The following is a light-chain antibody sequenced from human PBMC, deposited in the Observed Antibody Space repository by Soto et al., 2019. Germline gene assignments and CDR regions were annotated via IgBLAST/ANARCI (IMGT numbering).Light chain of an antibody. CDR3: TSFTSSSTYV. Sequence: QSVLTQPASVSGSPGQSITISCTGTSSDVGGYKYVSWYQQHPGKAPKLMIFEVSNRPSGVSHRFSGSKSGNTASLTISGLQTEDEADYYCTSFTSSSTYVFGSGTKVTVL. J-gene: IGLJ1*01. CDR2: EVS. V-gene: IGLV2-14*01. CDR1: SSDVGGYKY.